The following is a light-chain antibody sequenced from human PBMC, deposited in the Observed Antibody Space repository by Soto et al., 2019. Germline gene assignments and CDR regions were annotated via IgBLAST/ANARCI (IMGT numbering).Light chain of an antibody. CDR2: DAS. Sequence: IVMTQSPATLSVSPGERATLSCRASQSVSSNLAWYQQKPGQAPRLLIYDASTRATGIPARFSGSGSGTELTLTISSLQSEDFAVYYCQQYNNRPPLFGQGTKVDIK. CDR1: QSVSSN. V-gene: IGKV3-15*01. CDR3: QQYNNRPPL. J-gene: IGKJ1*01.